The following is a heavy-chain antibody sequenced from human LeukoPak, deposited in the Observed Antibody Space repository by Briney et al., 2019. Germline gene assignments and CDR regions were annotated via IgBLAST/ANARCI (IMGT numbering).Heavy chain of an antibody. Sequence: GGSLRLSCAAAGFTFNNYWMHWGRQAPGKGLVWVARTNTHGTSANYADSVKGRFIISRDNANNTLYLQMNGLKDEDTGVYYALAGYNYYYMDVWGKGTTVTVSS. D-gene: IGHD6-13*01. CDR1: GFTFNNYW. V-gene: IGHV3-74*01. J-gene: IGHJ6*03. CDR3: LAGYNYYYMDV. CDR2: TNTHGTSA.